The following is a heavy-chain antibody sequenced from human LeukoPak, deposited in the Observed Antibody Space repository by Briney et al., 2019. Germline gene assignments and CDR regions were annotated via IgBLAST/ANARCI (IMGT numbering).Heavy chain of an antibody. CDR3: ARPLLGVFDP. CDR2: IYYSGST. CDR1: GGSISSGGYH. J-gene: IGHJ5*02. Sequence: SETLSLTCTVSGGSISSGGYHWSWIRQHPVKGLEWIGYIYYSGSTYYNPSLKSRVTISIDTSKNQFSLKLSSVTAADTAVYYCARPLLGVFDPWGQGTLVTVSS. D-gene: IGHD2-8*01. V-gene: IGHV4-31*03.